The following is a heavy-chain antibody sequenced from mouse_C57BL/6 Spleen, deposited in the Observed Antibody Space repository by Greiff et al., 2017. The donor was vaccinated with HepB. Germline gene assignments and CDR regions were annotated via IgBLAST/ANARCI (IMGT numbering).Heavy chain of an antibody. Sequence: VQLQQSGAELVKPGASVKLSCKASGYTFTSYWMHWVKQRPGQGLEWIGMIHPNSGSTNYNEKFKSKATLTVDKSSSTAYMQLSSLTSEDSAVYYCASPLTGRPMDYWGQGTSVTVSS. V-gene: IGHV1-64*01. CDR2: IHPNSGST. CDR3: ASPLTGRPMDY. D-gene: IGHD4-1*01. J-gene: IGHJ4*01. CDR1: GYTFTSYW.